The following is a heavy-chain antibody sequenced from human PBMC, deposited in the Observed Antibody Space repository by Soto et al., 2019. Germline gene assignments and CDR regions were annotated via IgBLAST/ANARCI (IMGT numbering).Heavy chain of an antibody. V-gene: IGHV3-23*01. J-gene: IGHJ6*02. CDR3: AKDRSPIVVVQAGYYYGMDV. Sequence: GGSLRLSCAASGFTFSSYAMSWVRQAPGKGLEWVSAISGSGGSTYYAVSVKGRFTISRDNSKNTLYLQMNSLRAEDTAVYYCAKDRSPIVVVQAGYYYGMDVWGQGTTVTVSS. CDR1: GFTFSSYA. CDR2: ISGSGGST. D-gene: IGHD2-2*01.